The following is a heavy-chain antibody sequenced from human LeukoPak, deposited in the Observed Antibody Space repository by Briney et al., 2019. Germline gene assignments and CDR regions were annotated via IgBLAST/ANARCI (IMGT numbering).Heavy chain of an antibody. CDR3: ASFSLVATYDPSRVRAFDI. Sequence: ASVKVSCKASGYTFTSYAMNWVRQAPGQGLEWMGWINTNTGNPTYAQGFTGRFVFSLDTSVSTAYLQISSLKAEDTAVYYCASFSLVATYDPSRVRAFDIWGQGTMVTVSS. CDR2: INTNTGNP. D-gene: IGHD5-12*01. V-gene: IGHV7-4-1*02. CDR1: GYTFTSYA. J-gene: IGHJ3*02.